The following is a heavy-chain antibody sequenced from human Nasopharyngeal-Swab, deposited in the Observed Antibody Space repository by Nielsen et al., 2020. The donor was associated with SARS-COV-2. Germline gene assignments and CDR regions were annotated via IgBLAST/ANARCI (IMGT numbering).Heavy chain of an antibody. Sequence: GGSLRLSCAASGFTFSSYAMSWVRQAPGKGLEWVSAISGSGGSTYYADSVKGRFTISRDNSKNTLYLQMNSLRAEDTAVYYCADYVIGGTRWYAFDIWGQGTMVTVSS. CDR3: ADYVIGGTRWYAFDI. CDR2: ISGSGGST. V-gene: IGHV3-23*01. J-gene: IGHJ3*02. D-gene: IGHD2-15*01. CDR1: GFTFSSYA.